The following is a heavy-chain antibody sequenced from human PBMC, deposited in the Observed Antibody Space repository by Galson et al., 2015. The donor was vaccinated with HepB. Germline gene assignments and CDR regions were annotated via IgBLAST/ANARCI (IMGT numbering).Heavy chain of an antibody. CDR2: ISGSGGST. CDR3: AKCMIGATISYYYGMDV. J-gene: IGHJ6*02. Sequence: SLRLSCAASGFTFSSYAMSWVRQAPGKGLEWVSAISGSGGSTYYADSVKGRFTISRDNSKNTLYLQMNSLRAEDTAVYYCAKCMIGATISYYYGMDVWGQGTMVTVSS. D-gene: IGHD1-26*01. V-gene: IGHV3-23*01. CDR1: GFTFSSYA.